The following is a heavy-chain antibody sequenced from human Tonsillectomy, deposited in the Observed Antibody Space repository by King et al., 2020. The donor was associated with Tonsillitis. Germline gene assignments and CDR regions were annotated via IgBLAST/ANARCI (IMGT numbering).Heavy chain of an antibody. CDR2: ISWNSGTS. CDR3: AKGESSGWSAGFDY. D-gene: IGHD6-19*01. Sequence: VQLVESGGGLVQPGRSLRLSCAASGFTFDDYAMQWVRHVPGKGLEWVSGISWNSGTSGYAASVKGRFTISRDNAKNSLYLQMNSLRPEDTALYYCAKGESSGWSAGFDYWGQGILVTVSS. J-gene: IGHJ4*02. V-gene: IGHV3-9*01. CDR1: GFTFDDYA.